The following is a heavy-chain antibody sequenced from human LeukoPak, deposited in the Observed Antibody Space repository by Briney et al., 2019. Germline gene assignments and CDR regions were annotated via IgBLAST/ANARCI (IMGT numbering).Heavy chain of an antibody. Sequence: GGSLRLSCAASGFTVSSNYMSWVRQAPGKGLEWVSVIYSGGSTYYADSVKGRFTISRDNSKNTQYLQMNSLRAEDTAVYYCARERSDYYGSGSYRRHLDYWGQGTLVTVSS. J-gene: IGHJ4*02. CDR1: GFTVSSNY. D-gene: IGHD3-10*01. V-gene: IGHV3-66*01. CDR3: ARERSDYYGSGSYRRHLDY. CDR2: IYSGGST.